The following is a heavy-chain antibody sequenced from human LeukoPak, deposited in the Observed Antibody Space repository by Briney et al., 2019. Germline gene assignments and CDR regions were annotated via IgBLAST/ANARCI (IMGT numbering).Heavy chain of an antibody. CDR1: GFTFSSYG. Sequence: PGGSLRLSCAASGFTFSSYGMHWVRQAPGKGLEWVAFIRYDGSNKYYADSVKGRFTISRDNSKNTLYLQMNSLRAEDTAVYYCXKPDTAMVKGDAFDIWGQGTMVTVSS. J-gene: IGHJ3*02. CDR3: XKPDTAMVKGDAFDI. CDR2: IRYDGSNK. V-gene: IGHV3-30*02. D-gene: IGHD5-18*01.